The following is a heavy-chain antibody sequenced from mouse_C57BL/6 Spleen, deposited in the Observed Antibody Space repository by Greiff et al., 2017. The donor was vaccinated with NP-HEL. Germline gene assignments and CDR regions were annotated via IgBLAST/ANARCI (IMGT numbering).Heavy chain of an antibody. V-gene: IGHV1-69*01. D-gene: IGHD3-2*02. Sequence: QVQLQQPGAELVMPGASVKLSCKASGYTFTSYWMHWVKQRPGPGLEWIGEIDPSDSYTNYNQKFKGKSTLTVDKSSSTAYMQLSSLTSEDSAVYYCARSGAQATPYYLDYWGQGTTLTVSS. CDR2: IDPSDSYT. CDR3: ARSGAQATPYYLDY. CDR1: GYTFTSYW. J-gene: IGHJ2*01.